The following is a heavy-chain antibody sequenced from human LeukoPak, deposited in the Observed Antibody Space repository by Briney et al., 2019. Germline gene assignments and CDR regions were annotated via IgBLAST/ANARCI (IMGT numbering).Heavy chain of an antibody. J-gene: IGHJ1*01. Sequence: ASVKVSCKASGGTFSSYAISWVRQAPGQGLEWMGWISTYNGNTNYAQELQGRVTMTTDTSTSTAYMELRSLRSDDTAVYYCARGYCSSTSCSNEYFQHWGQGTLVTVSS. V-gene: IGHV1-18*01. D-gene: IGHD2-2*01. CDR3: ARGYCSSTSCSNEYFQH. CDR2: ISTYNGNT. CDR1: GGTFSSYA.